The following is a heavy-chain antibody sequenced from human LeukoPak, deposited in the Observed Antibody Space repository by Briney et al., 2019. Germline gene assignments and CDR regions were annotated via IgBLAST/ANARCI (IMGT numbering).Heavy chain of an antibody. CDR2: IYARGRT. D-gene: IGHD4/OR15-4a*01. CDR3: ARAIDGAGYQQKGFDP. V-gene: IGHV4-61*02. J-gene: IGHJ5*02. CDR1: GGSVSRGDYY. Sequence: SETLSLTCIVSGGSVSRGDYYWSWLRQPAGKALEWIGRIYARGRTNYNPSLYSRVTISIDTSRNQFSLSLTSVTAADTAVYYCARAIDGAGYQQKGFDPWGQGTLVTVSS.